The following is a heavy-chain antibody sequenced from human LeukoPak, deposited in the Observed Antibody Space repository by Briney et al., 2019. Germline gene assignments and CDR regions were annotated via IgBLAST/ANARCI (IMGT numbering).Heavy chain of an antibody. Sequence: PGGSLRLSCAASGFTFSSYAMSWVRQAPGKGLEWVSAISGSGGSTYYADSVKGRFTISRDNSKNTLYLQMNSLRAEDTAVYYCARDGVAALLDYYFDYWGQGTLVTVSS. CDR3: ARDGVAALLDYYFDY. J-gene: IGHJ4*02. D-gene: IGHD6-6*01. CDR1: GFTFSSYA. CDR2: ISGSGGST. V-gene: IGHV3-23*01.